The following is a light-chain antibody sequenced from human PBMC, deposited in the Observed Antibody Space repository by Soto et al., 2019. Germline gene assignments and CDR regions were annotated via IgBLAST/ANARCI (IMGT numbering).Light chain of an antibody. CDR1: HRLNTD. V-gene: IGKV3-15*01. Sequence: TQSPASLTLSPGSPAAVYCGASHRLNTDLSWYQQKPGQAPRLLLYGASTRVNSVPPRFSGGGSGTEFTPTTSSLEQEEFAAYYCQQRSNWTPRTFGQGTKVDIK. CDR3: QQRSNWTPRT. J-gene: IGKJ1*01. CDR2: GAS.